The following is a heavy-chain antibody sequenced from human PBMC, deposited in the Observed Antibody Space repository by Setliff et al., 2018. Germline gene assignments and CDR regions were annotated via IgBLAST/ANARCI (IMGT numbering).Heavy chain of an antibody. D-gene: IGHD2-15*01. CDR1: GFTFSSYR. CDR3: ARTCSGSCCYAGLES. J-gene: IGHJ4*02. Sequence: GGSLRLSCAASGFTFSSYRLHLVRQAPGKGLEWVAVIWDDGGNKYHADSVKGRFTISRDNSKHTLYLQMNSLRPEDTAVYYCARTCSGSCCYAGLESWGQGTPVTVSS. V-gene: IGHV3-33*08. CDR2: IWDDGGNK.